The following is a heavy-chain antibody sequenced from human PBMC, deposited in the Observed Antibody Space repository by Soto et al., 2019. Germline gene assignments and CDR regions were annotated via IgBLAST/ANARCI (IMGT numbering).Heavy chain of an antibody. Sequence: QGQLQESGPGLLKPSQTLSLTCTVSGGSILNGGHYWTWIRQHPGKGLEWIGRIFFSGNTHYNPALKSGVTFSLVAAKNQFSLKLTSVTAADTGMYYCARDNCGGMLEFWGQGTLVSVSS. CDR3: ARDNCGGMLEF. V-gene: IGHV4-31*03. D-gene: IGHD2-15*01. J-gene: IGHJ4*02. CDR2: IFFSGNT. CDR1: GGSILNGGHY.